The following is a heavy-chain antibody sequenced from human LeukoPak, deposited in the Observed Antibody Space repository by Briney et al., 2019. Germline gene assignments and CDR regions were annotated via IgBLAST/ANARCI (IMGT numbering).Heavy chain of an antibody. CDR2: IYTSGST. D-gene: IGHD3-22*01. Sequence: SETLSLTCTVSGASISSGSYYWSWIRQPAGKGLEWIGRIYTSGSTNYNPSLKSRVTISVDTSKNQFSLKLSSVTAADTAVYYCAIRTYYYDSSGEYLGDYWGQGTLVTVSS. J-gene: IGHJ4*02. CDR1: GASISSGSYY. V-gene: IGHV4-61*02. CDR3: AIRTYYYDSSGEYLGDY.